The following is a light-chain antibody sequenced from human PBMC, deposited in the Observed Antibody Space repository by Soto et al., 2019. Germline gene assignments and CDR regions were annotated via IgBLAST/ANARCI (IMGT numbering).Light chain of an antibody. CDR1: SGDVGGYNY. Sequence: QSALTQPPSASGSPGQSVTISCTGTSGDVGGYNYVSWYQQHPNKAPKLLIYEVIKRPSGVPDRFSGSKFGNTASLTVSGLQAEDEADYFCSSFAGSKIYVFGTGTKLTVL. V-gene: IGLV2-8*01. CDR3: SSFAGSKIYV. CDR2: EVI. J-gene: IGLJ1*01.